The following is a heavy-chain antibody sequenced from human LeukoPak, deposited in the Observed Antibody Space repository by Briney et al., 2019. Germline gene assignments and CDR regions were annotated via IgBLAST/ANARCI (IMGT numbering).Heavy chain of an antibody. CDR3: AKDCVTPDYGDQTYYFDY. J-gene: IGHJ4*02. D-gene: IGHD4-17*01. V-gene: IGHV3-74*01. Sequence: PGGSLRLSCAASGFTFSSYWMHWVRQAPGKGLVWISRINSDGSSTSYADSVKGRFTISRDNSKNTLYLQMNSLRAEDTAVYYCAKDCVTPDYGDQTYYFDYWGQGTLVTVSS. CDR1: GFTFSSYW. CDR2: INSDGSST.